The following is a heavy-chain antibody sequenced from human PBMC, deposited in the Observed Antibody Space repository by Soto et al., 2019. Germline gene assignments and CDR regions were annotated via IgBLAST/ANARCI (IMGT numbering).Heavy chain of an antibody. CDR3: ARDREYNGYDSYYDFNAV. D-gene: IGHD5-12*01. J-gene: IGHJ6*03. Sequence: ASVKVSCKASGYTFTSYGISWVRQAPGQGLEWMGWISAYNGNTNYAQKLQGRVTMTTDTSTSTAYMELRSLRSDDTAVYYCARDREYNGYDSYYDFNAVWSKGTTVTVSS. CDR1: GYTFTSYG. CDR2: ISAYNGNT. V-gene: IGHV1-18*01.